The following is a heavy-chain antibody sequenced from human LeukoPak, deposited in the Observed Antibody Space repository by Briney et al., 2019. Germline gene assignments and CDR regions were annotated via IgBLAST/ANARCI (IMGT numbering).Heavy chain of an antibody. CDR2: ISGSGDNT. J-gene: IGHJ6*03. CDR1: RFAFSNYA. V-gene: IGHV3-23*01. Sequence: GGSLRLSCAASRFAFSNYAMIWVRQAGGKRGEGVSAISGSGDNTFYADSVKGQFTIPRDNSENTLFLQMNTLRAEDTAVYYCARQRDTQSEYYYYMDVWGKGTTVTVSS. D-gene: IGHD2-2*02. CDR3: ARQRDTQSEYYYYMDV.